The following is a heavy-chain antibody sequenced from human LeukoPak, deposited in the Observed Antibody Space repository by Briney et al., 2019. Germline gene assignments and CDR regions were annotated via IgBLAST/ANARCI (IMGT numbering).Heavy chain of an antibody. V-gene: IGHV4-59*01. D-gene: IGHD3-22*01. Sequence: SETLSLTCTVSGGSLTNYYWSWIRQPPGKGLEWIGYIYHNGITDCDPSLKSRVTISVDMSRNQFSLKLSSVTAADTALYYCARYYYDANTYSFDIWGQGTMVTVSS. CDR2: IYHNGIT. CDR1: GGSLTNYY. CDR3: ARYYYDANTYSFDI. J-gene: IGHJ3*02.